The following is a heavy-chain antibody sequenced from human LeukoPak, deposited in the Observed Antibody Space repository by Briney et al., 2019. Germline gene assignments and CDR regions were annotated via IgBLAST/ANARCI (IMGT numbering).Heavy chain of an antibody. J-gene: IGHJ4*02. CDR3: AANINSGSYLRFDY. CDR2: ISSSSSTI. V-gene: IGHV3-48*01. CDR1: GFTFSSYS. D-gene: IGHD1-26*01. Sequence: PGGSLRLSCAASGFTFSSYSMNWVRQAPGKGLEWVSYISSSSSTIYYADSVKGRFTISRDNAKNSLYLQMNSLRAEDTAVYYCAANINSGSYLRFDYWGQGTLVTVSS.